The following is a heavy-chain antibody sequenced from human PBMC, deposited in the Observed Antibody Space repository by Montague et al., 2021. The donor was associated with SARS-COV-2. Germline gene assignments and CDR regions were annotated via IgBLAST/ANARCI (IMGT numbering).Heavy chain of an antibody. Sequence: SETLSLTCAVYGGSFSGYYWSWIRQPPGKGLEWIGEINHSGSTNSNPSLKSRVTISVDTSKNQFSLKLSPVTAADTAVYYCARVRAVPAAMRIFSLGRSYYGMDVWGQGTTVTVSS. D-gene: IGHD2-2*01. J-gene: IGHJ6*02. CDR2: INHSGST. CDR1: GGSFSGYY. V-gene: IGHV4-34*01. CDR3: ARVRAVPAAMRIFSLGRSYYGMDV.